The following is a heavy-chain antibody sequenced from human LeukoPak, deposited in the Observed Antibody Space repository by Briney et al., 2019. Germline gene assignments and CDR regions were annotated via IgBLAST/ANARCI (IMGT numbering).Heavy chain of an antibody. D-gene: IGHD3-10*01. CDR3: ARDLGAGYGSGSYSTMYYFDY. J-gene: IGHJ4*02. V-gene: IGHV4-59*12. CDR1: GGSISSYY. CDR2: IYFSGST. Sequence: SETLSLTCTVSGGSISSYYWSWIRQPPGKGLEWIGYIYFSGSTNYNPSLKSRVTISVNTSNNQFSLKLSSVTAADTAVYYCARDLGAGYGSGSYSTMYYFDYWGQGTLVTVSS.